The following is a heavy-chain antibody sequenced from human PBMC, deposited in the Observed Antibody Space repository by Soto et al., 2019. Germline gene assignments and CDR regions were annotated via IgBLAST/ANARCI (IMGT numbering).Heavy chain of an antibody. CDR1: GGSISSSTYY. D-gene: IGHD6-6*01. V-gene: IGHV4-39*01. J-gene: IGHJ5*02. Sequence: SETLSLTCTVSGGSISSSTYYRGWIRQPPGKGLEWIGSIYYSGSTYYTPSLWSRVTMSVDTSKNQFSLNLNSVTAADTAVYYCERLQYSSLKWFDPWGQGTLVTVSS. CDR2: IYYSGST. CDR3: ERLQYSSLKWFDP.